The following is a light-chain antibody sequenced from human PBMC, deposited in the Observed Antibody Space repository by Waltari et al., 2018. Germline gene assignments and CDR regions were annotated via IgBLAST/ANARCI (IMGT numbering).Light chain of an antibody. CDR2: YTSDSAK. Sequence: QAVLTQPASLPASPGASASLTCTFRSGINVGTYRFYWYQQKPWSPPQYLLRYTSDSAKQQGAGVPSRFSGSTDASANAGILLISGLQYEDEADYYCIIWHSSAVVFGGGTKLTVL. CDR1: SGINVGTYR. J-gene: IGLJ2*01. CDR3: IIWHSSAVV. V-gene: IGLV5-45*01.